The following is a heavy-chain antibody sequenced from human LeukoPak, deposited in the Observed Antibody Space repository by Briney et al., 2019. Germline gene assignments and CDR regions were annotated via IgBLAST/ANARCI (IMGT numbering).Heavy chain of an antibody. CDR3: ARGDILTGYYEPDAFDI. D-gene: IGHD3-9*01. Sequence: PGGSLRLSCAASGFTFSSYWMSWVRQPPGKGLEWIGEIYHSGSTNYNPSLKSRVTISVDKSKNQFSLKLSSVTAADTAVYYCARGDILTGYYEPDAFDIWGQGTMVTVSS. V-gene: IGHV4-4*02. J-gene: IGHJ3*02. CDR1: GFTFSSYW. CDR2: IYHSGST.